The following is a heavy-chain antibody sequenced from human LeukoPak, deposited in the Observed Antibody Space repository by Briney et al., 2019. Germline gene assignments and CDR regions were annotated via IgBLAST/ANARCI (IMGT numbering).Heavy chain of an antibody. J-gene: IGHJ4*02. CDR2: IYASGIT. V-gene: IGHV4-4*07. CDR3: VRASYYDILTGYYTGSFDS. Sequence: PSETLSLTRAVSGGSINTYYWSSVWQRARKGLECVGRIYASGITKYNPSLKSQVTISLDTSKNQFSLKLTSVTAADTAVYYCVRASYYDILTGYYTGSFDSWGQGTPVTASS. CDR1: GGSINTYY. D-gene: IGHD3-9*01.